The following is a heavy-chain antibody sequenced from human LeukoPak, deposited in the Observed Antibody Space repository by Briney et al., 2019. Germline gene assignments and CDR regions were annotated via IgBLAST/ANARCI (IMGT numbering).Heavy chain of an antibody. CDR3: ARDQYLDY. CDR1: GFTSSDYY. V-gene: IGHV3-11*01. Sequence: GSLRLSCAASGFTSSDYYMNWLRQAPGKGLEWVSSISRGGNSIYYADSVKGRFTISRDNAKNSLYLQMNSLRAEDTAVYYCARDQYLDYRGQGTLVTVSS. CDR2: ISRGGNSI. J-gene: IGHJ4*02.